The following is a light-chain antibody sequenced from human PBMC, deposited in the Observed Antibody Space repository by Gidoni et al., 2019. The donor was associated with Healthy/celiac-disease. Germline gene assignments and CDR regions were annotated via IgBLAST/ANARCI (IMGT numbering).Light chain of an antibody. V-gene: IGKV3-20*01. CDR2: GAS. J-gene: IGKJ1*01. CDR3: QQYGSSPGT. Sequence: DIVLTQSPGTLSLSPGERATLSCRASQSVSSSYLAWYQQKPGQAPRLLIYGASSRATGIPDRFSGSGSGKDFTLTISRLEPEDVAVYYCQQYGSSPGTFGQGTKVEIK. CDR1: QSVSSSY.